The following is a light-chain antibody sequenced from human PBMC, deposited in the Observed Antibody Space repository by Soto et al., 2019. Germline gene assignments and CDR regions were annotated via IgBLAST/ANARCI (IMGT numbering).Light chain of an antibody. V-gene: IGKV1-5*03. CDR2: KAS. Sequence: FQMTQSPSTLSASVGDRVTITCRASQSISSWLAWYQQKPGKAPKLLIYKASTLQSGVPSRFSGSGSGTEFTLAISSLQPDDSATYYCQQYNDNWTFGQGTKV. CDR3: QQYNDNWT. J-gene: IGKJ1*01. CDR1: QSISSW.